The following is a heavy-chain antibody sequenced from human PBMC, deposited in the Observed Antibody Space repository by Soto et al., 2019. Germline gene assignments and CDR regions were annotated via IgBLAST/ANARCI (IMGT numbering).Heavy chain of an antibody. Sequence: GGSLRLSCAASGFTFSSYAMHWVRQAPGKGLEWVAVISYDGSNKYYADSVKGRFTISRDNSKNTLYLQMNSLRAEDTAVYYCAREEGADYGVSFDYWGQGTLVTVSS. CDR3: AREEGADYGVSFDY. CDR2: ISYDGSNK. CDR1: GFTFSSYA. D-gene: IGHD4-17*01. J-gene: IGHJ4*02. V-gene: IGHV3-30-3*01.